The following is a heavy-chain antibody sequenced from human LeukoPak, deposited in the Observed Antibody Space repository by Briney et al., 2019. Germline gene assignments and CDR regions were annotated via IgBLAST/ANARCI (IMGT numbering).Heavy chain of an antibody. CDR2: ISWNGGAI. Sequence: GGSLRLSCAASGFTFDDYAMHWVRQAPGKGLEWVSGISWNGGAIGYADSVKGRFTISRDNAKNSLYLQMDSLRAEDTALCYCAKDWLVRSYYYYYYMDVWGKGTTVTISS. CDR1: GFTFDDYA. CDR3: AKDWLVRSYYYYYYMDV. J-gene: IGHJ6*03. D-gene: IGHD3-22*01. V-gene: IGHV3-9*01.